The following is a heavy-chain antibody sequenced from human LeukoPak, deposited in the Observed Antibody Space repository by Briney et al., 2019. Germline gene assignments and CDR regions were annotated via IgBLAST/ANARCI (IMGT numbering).Heavy chain of an antibody. CDR2: ISSSSSYI. Sequence: GGSLRLSCAASGFTFSSYSMDWVRQAPGKGLEWVSSISSSSSYIYYADSVKGRFTISRDNAKNSLYLQMNSLRAEDTAVYYCASSPPFIVGATTFDYWGQGTLVTVSS. CDR1: GFTFSSYS. V-gene: IGHV3-21*01. J-gene: IGHJ4*02. CDR3: ASSPPFIVGATTFDY. D-gene: IGHD1-26*01.